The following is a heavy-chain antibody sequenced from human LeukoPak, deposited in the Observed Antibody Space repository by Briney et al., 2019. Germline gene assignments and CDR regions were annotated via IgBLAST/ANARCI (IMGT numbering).Heavy chain of an antibody. Sequence: PSETLSLTCTVSGGFISSYYWSWIRQPPGKGLEWIGYIYYSGSTNYNPSLKSRVTISVDTSKNQFSLKLSSVTAADTAVYYCARHVSGSYYAFDYWGQGTLVTVSS. CDR3: ARHVSGSYYAFDY. J-gene: IGHJ4*02. V-gene: IGHV4-59*08. D-gene: IGHD1-26*01. CDR1: GGFISSYY. CDR2: IYYSGST.